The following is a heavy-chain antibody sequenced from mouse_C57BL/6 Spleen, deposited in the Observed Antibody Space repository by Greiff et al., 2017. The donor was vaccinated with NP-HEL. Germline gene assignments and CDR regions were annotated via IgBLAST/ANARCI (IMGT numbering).Heavy chain of an antibody. CDR3: ARHTYSFDY. CDR1: GFTFSSYG. V-gene: IGHV5-6*01. J-gene: IGHJ2*01. D-gene: IGHD5-1*01. CDR2: ISSGGSYT. Sequence: EVQLVESGGDLVKPGGSLKLSCAASGFTFSSYGMSWVRQTPDKRLEWVATISSGGSYTYYPDSVKGRFTISRDNAKNTLSLQMSSLKSEDTAMYYCARHTYSFDYWGQGTTLTVSS.